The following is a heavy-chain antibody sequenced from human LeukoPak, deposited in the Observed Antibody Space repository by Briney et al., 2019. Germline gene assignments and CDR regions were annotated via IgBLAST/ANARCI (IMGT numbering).Heavy chain of an antibody. CDR3: ARKMATISRNFDY. J-gene: IGHJ4*02. V-gene: IGHV3-48*03. CDR1: AFTFSTYE. CDR2: ITFSDSTI. Sequence: GGSLRLSCAASAFTFSTYEMNWVRQAPGKGLEWVSSITFSDSTIYYADSVKGRFTISRDNAKNSLYLQMNSLRAEDTAVYYCARKMATISRNFDYWGQGTLVTVSS. D-gene: IGHD5-24*01.